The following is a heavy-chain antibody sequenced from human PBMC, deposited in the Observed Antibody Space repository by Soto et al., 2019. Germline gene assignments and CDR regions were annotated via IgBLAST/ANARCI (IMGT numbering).Heavy chain of an antibody. Sequence: QVQLVQSGAEMRKPGSSLRVSCKASGGTFSDYAFSWVRQAPGQGLEWMGAIVPRFGSPNYAQKFGGRVTITADTSTSTVYMALSSLRFDDTAVYFCARDPLQFRLGKYSFNAMDVWGQGTTIIVSS. CDR1: GGTFSDYA. CDR3: ARDPLQFRLGKYSFNAMDV. CDR2: IVPRFGSP. V-gene: IGHV1-69*06. D-gene: IGHD4-4*01. J-gene: IGHJ6*02.